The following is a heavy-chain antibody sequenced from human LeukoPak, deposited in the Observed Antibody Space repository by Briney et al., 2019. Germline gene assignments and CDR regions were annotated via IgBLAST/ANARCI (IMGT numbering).Heavy chain of an antibody. CDR3: ARLPGWLQSKGLGAFDI. CDR1: GGSISSSSYY. V-gene: IGHV4-39*01. CDR2: IYYSGST. J-gene: IGHJ3*02. Sequence: PSETLSLACTVSGGSISSSSYYWGWIRQPPGKGLEWIGSIYYSGSTYYNPSLKSRVTISVDTSKSQFSLKLSSVTAADTAVYYCARLPGWLQSKGLGAFDIWGQGTMVTVSS. D-gene: IGHD5-12*01.